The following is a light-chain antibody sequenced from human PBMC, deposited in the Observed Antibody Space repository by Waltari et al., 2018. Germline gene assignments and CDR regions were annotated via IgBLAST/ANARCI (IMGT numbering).Light chain of an antibody. CDR2: EVT. V-gene: IGLV2-23*02. J-gene: IGLJ2*01. CDR3: CSYMGRAI. CDR1: NSDVGGYNF. Sequence: QSALTQPASVSGSPGQSITISCTGTNSDVGGYNFVSWYHQHAGRAPKLMIYEVTKRPSGVSNRFSGSKSGNTSSLTISGLQAEDEADYYCCSYMGRAIFGGGTKLTVL.